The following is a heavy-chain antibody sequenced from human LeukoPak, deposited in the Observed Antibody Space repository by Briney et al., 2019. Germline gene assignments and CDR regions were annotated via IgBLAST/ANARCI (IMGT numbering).Heavy chain of an antibody. V-gene: IGHV3-23*01. D-gene: IGHD3-10*01. CDR2: ITGSAGGT. CDR1: GFAFSKYA. CDR3: GVRAVISIGDTKWFDP. J-gene: IGHJ5*02. Sequence: GGSLRLSCAGSGFAFSKYAMTWVRQAPGKGLEWVSGITGSAGGTYYADSVKGRFTISRDNSKNTLYLQMNSLRAEDTAVYYCGVRAVISIGDTKWFDPWGQGTLVTVSS.